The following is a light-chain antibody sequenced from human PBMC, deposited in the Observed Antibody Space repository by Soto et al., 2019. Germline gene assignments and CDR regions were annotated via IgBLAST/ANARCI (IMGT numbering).Light chain of an antibody. V-gene: IGKV4-1*01. CDR1: QSVLSSSNNKNY. Sequence: DIVMTQSPDSMAVSLGERATINCKSSQSVLSSSNNKNYLAWYQQKPGQPPKLLISWASTRESGVPDRFSGSGSGPDFPLTLSSLQAEDVAVYYCQQRSNWPPMYTFGQGTKLEIK. J-gene: IGKJ2*01. CDR2: WAS. CDR3: QQRSNWPPMYT.